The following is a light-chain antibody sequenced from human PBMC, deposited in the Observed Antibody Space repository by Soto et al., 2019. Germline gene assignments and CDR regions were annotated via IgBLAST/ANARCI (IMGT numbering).Light chain of an antibody. CDR2: GAR. Sequence: EVVLTQSPGTLSLSPGERATLYCRASQSVTISYLAWFQQKPGQAPRLLIYGARSRATGVPDRFSGSGSGTDFSLTISRLEPEDFAVYYCQQYGTSPWTFGQGTKVDI. CDR3: QQYGTSPWT. V-gene: IGKV3-20*01. CDR1: QSVTISY. J-gene: IGKJ1*01.